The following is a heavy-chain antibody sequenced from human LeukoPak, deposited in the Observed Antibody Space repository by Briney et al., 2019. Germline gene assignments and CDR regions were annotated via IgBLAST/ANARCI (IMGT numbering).Heavy chain of an antibody. CDR2: ISSSGGST. V-gene: IGHV3-23*01. CDR1: GFTFSSYA. J-gene: IGHJ4*02. Sequence: GGSLRLSCAASGFTFSSYAMSWVRQAPGKGLEWLSTISSSGGSTYYADSVKGRFTISRDNSENTLYLQMNSLRAEDTAVYYCAKATEYNWNDGSGREFDYWGQGTPVTVSS. D-gene: IGHD1-1*01. CDR3: AKATEYNWNDGSGREFDY.